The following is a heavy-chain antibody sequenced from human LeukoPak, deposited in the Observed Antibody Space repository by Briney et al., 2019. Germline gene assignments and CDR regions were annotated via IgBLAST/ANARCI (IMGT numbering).Heavy chain of an antibody. Sequence: GGSLRLSCAPSGFTFRSYGMHWVRQAPGKGLEWVAVIWHDGKNKYYADSVKGRFTISRDNSKNTLYLQMDSLRAEDTAVYYCARDRGSNDPIDYWGQGTLVTVSS. CDR2: IWHDGKNK. J-gene: IGHJ4*02. V-gene: IGHV3-33*01. CDR3: ARDRGSNDPIDY. D-gene: IGHD2-15*01. CDR1: GFTFRSYG.